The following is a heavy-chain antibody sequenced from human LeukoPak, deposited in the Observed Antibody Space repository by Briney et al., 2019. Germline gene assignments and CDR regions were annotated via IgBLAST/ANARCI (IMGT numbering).Heavy chain of an antibody. Sequence: SGPALLKPTQTLTLTCTFSGFSLSTSGMCVSWIRQPPGKALEWLARIDWDDDKYYSTSLKTRLTISKDTSKNQVVLTMTNMDPVDTATYYCARTNVDTAMAHAFDIWGQGTMVTVSS. D-gene: IGHD5-18*01. CDR3: ARTNVDTAMAHAFDI. CDR1: GFSLSTSGMC. CDR2: IDWDDDK. V-gene: IGHV2-70*11. J-gene: IGHJ3*02.